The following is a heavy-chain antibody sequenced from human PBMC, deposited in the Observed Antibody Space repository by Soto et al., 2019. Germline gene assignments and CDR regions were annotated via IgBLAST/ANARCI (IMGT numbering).Heavy chain of an antibody. CDR3: ARECSSGWYVGS. Sequence: QVQLVQSGAEVKKPGSSVKVSCKASGGTFSSYTISWVRQAPGQGLEWMGRIIPILGIANYAQKFQGRVTITADKSTSTAYMELSSLRSEDTAVYYCARECSSGWYVGSWGQGTLVTVSS. CDR1: GGTFSSYT. J-gene: IGHJ5*02. V-gene: IGHV1-69*08. D-gene: IGHD6-19*01. CDR2: IIPILGIA.